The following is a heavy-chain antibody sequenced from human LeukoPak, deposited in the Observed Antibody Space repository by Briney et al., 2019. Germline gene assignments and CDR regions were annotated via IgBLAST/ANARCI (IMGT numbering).Heavy chain of an antibody. CDR3: ARVPQVTGSWDHPYYYYYYGMDV. CDR1: GFTFSSYV. V-gene: IGHV3-30-3*01. CDR2: ISYDGSNK. D-gene: IGHD6-13*01. J-gene: IGHJ6*02. Sequence: PGGSLRLSCAASGFTFSSYVMHWVRQAPGKGLEWVAVISYDGSNKYYADSVKGRFTISRDNSKNTLYLQMNSLRAEDTAVYYCARVPQVTGSWDHPYYYYYYGMDVWGQGTTVTVSS.